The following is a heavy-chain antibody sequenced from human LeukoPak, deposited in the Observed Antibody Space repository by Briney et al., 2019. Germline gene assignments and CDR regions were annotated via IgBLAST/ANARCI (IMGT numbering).Heavy chain of an antibody. J-gene: IGHJ5*02. CDR1: GFTFDDYG. Sequence: PGGSLRLSCAASGFTFDDYGMSWVRQAPGKGLEWVSGINWNGGSTGYADSVKGRFTISRDNAKNSLYLQMNSLRAEDTALYYCARDRAQQWLVPGNWFDPWGQGTLVTVSS. D-gene: IGHD6-19*01. CDR3: ARDRAQQWLVPGNWFDP. CDR2: INWNGGST. V-gene: IGHV3-20*04.